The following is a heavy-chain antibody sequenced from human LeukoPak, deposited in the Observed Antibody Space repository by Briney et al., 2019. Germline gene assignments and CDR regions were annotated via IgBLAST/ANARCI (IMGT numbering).Heavy chain of an antibody. CDR2: INPNSGGT. CDR1: GYTFTGYY. J-gene: IGHJ3*02. CDR3: ARDSRITIFGVAGDAFDI. Sequence: ASVKASCKASGYTFTGYYMHWVRQAPGQGLEWMGWINPNSGGTNYAQKFQGRVTMTRDTSISTAYMELSRLRSDDTAVYYCARDSRITIFGVAGDAFDIWGQGTMVTVSS. D-gene: IGHD3-3*01. V-gene: IGHV1-2*02.